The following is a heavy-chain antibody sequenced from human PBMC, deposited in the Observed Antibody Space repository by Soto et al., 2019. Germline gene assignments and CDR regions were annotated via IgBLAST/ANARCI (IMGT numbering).Heavy chain of an antibody. J-gene: IGHJ4*02. D-gene: IGHD3-10*01. Sequence: QVQLVQSGAEVKKPGASVKVSCKASRYTFTSYAMYWVRQAPGQRLEWMGWINAGNGNTKYSQKFQGRVTITRDTSATIAYMELSSLRSEDTAVYYCARDMGFGLSDYWGQGTLVTVSS. V-gene: IGHV1-3*01. CDR2: INAGNGNT. CDR3: ARDMGFGLSDY. CDR1: RYTFTSYA.